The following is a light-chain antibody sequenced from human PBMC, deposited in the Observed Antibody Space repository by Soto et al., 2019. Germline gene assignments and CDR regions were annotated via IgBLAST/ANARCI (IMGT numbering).Light chain of an antibody. CDR2: SAS. CDR1: PGISSY. J-gene: IGKJ3*01. Sequence: DIQLTQSPSILSASVGDRVTITCRASPGISSYLAWYRQKPGQAPDLLIFSASTLESGVPSRFSGSGSETEFTLTISSLQPGDSATYYCQQLNSYPFTFGPGTKVDIK. V-gene: IGKV1-9*01. CDR3: QQLNSYPFT.